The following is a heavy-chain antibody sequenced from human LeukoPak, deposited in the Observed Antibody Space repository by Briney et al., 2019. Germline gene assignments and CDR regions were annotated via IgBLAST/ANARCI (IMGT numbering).Heavy chain of an antibody. J-gene: IGHJ4*02. D-gene: IGHD1-20*01. CDR1: GFTFYDYA. V-gene: IGHV3-9*01. CDR3: AKGHNWDAGAFDY. CDR2: ISGNSGGI. Sequence: GGSLRLSCAASGFTFYDYAMYWGRHAPGEGLEWGSGISGNSGGIGYADSVKGRFTISREKAKNSLYLQTNSLRAADTALYYCAKGHNWDAGAFDYWGQGTLVSVSS.